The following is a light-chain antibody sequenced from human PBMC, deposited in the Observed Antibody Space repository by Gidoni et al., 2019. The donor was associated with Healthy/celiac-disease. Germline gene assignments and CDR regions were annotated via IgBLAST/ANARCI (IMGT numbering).Light chain of an antibody. CDR3: QQYYSTPPYT. V-gene: IGKV4-1*01. CDR2: WAS. CDR1: QSVLYTSNNKNY. J-gene: IGKJ2*01. Sequence: DIVMTPSPDSLAVSLGERATINFKSSQSVLYTSNNKNYLAWYQQKPGQPPKLLIVWASTRESGVPDRFSGSGSGTDFTLTISSLQAEDVAVYYCQQYYSTPPYTFGQGTKLEIK.